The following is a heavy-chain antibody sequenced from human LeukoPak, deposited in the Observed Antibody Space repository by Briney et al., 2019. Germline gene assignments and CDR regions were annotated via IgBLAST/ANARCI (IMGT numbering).Heavy chain of an antibody. CDR3: ARDKQPYDSSGDLGY. Sequence: GGSLGLSCAASGFTFSSYSMNWVRQAPGKGLEWVSSISSSSSYIYYADSVKGRFTISRDNAKNSLYLQMNSLRAEETAVYYCARDKQPYDSSGDLGYWGQGTLVTVSS. V-gene: IGHV3-21*01. CDR1: GFTFSSYS. J-gene: IGHJ4*02. CDR2: ISSSSSYI. D-gene: IGHD3-22*01.